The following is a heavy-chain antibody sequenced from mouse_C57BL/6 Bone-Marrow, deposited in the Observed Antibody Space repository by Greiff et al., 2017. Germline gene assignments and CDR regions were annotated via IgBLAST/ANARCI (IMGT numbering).Heavy chain of an antibody. Sequence: VQLKESGAELVRPGASVTLSCKASGYTFTDYEMHWVKQTPVHGLEWIGAIDPETGGTAYNQKFKGKAILTADKSSSTAYMELRSLTSEDSSVYYCGYGSSLFDYWGQGTTLTVSS. D-gene: IGHD1-1*01. CDR1: GYTFTDYE. V-gene: IGHV1-15*01. CDR3: GYGSSLFDY. CDR2: IDPETGGT. J-gene: IGHJ2*01.